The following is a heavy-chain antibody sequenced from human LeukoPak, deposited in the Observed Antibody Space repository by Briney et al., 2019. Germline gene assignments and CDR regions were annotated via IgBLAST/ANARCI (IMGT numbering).Heavy chain of an antibody. Sequence: PGGSLRLSCAASGFTFSSYWMQWVRQVPGKGLVRVSRINIDGSSTSYADSVKGRFTISRDNAKNTLYLQMNSLRVEDTAVYRCARDYNTKGYGWFDPWGQGTLVTVSS. D-gene: IGHD3-10*01. CDR1: GFTFSSYW. J-gene: IGHJ5*02. CDR3: ARDYNTKGYGWFDP. CDR2: INIDGSST. V-gene: IGHV3-74*01.